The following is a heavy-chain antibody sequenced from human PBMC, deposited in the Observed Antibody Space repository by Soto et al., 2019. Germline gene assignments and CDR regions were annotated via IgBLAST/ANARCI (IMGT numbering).Heavy chain of an antibody. J-gene: IGHJ6*02. Sequence: SVKVSCKASGDTFSTYTITWMRQAPGQGLEWMGGIIPIFGTANYAQKFQGRVTITADESTSTAYMELSSLRSEDTAVYYCAGGITIFGVVITVSDYYYGMDVWGQGTTVTVSS. CDR3: AGGITIFGVVITVSDYYYGMDV. CDR2: IIPIFGTA. CDR1: GDTFSTYT. D-gene: IGHD3-3*01. V-gene: IGHV1-69*13.